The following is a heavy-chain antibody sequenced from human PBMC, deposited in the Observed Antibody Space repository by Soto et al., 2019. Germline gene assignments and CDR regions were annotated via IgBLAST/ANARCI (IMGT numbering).Heavy chain of an antibody. CDR3: ASKGITGTTRNNWFGP. V-gene: IGHV3-33*03. Sequence: GGSLRLSCAASGFTFSSYGMHWVRQAPGKGLEWVAVIWYDGSNKYYADSVKGRFTISRDNAKNSLYLQMNSLRAEDTAVYYCASKGITGTTRNNWFGPWGQGTLVTVSS. D-gene: IGHD1-20*01. CDR1: GFTFSSYG. J-gene: IGHJ5*02. CDR2: IWYDGSNK.